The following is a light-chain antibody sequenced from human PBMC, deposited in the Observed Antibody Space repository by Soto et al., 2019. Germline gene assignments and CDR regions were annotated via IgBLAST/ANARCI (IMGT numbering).Light chain of an antibody. J-gene: IGKJ4*01. CDR2: DAS. V-gene: IGKV3-11*01. Sequence: EIVLTQSPATLSLSPGERATLSCRASQSVSSYLAWYQQKPGQAPRLLIYDASNRATCIPARFSGSGSGTDFNLTISSLEPEYFAVYYCQQRSNWPLTFGGGTKVEIK. CDR3: QQRSNWPLT. CDR1: QSVSSY.